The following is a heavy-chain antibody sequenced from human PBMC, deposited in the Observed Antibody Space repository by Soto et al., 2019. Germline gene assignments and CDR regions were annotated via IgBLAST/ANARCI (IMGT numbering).Heavy chain of an antibody. J-gene: IGHJ6*02. CDR1: GFTFSSYG. Sequence: QVQLVESGGGVVQPGRSLRLSCAASGFTFSSYGMHWVRQAPGKGLEWVAVIWYDGSNKYYADSVKGRFTISRDNSKNTRYLQMNSLRAEDTAVYYCAREKIVVVPAALPYYYYYGMDVWGQGTTVTVSS. CDR2: IWYDGSNK. D-gene: IGHD2-2*01. CDR3: AREKIVVVPAALPYYYYYGMDV. V-gene: IGHV3-33*01.